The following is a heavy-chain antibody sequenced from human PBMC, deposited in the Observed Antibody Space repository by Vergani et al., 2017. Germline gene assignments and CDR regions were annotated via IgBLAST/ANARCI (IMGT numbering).Heavy chain of an antibody. J-gene: IGHJ4*02. Sequence: QVQLQQWDAGLLKPSETLSLTCAVYGGSFSGYYWSWIRQPPGKGLEWNGEINHSGSTNYNPSLKSRVTISVDTSKNQFSLKLSSVTAADTAVYYCARVEVVAADYWGQGTLVTVSS. D-gene: IGHD2-15*01. CDR3: ARVEVVAADY. V-gene: IGHV4-34*01. CDR2: INHSGST. CDR1: GGSFSGYY.